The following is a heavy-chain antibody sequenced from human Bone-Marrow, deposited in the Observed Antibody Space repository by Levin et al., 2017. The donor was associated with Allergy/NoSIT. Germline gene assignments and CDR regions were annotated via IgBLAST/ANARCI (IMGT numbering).Heavy chain of an antibody. V-gene: IGHV3-30*18. D-gene: IGHD1-7*01. CDR1: GFTFTHFA. Sequence: GESLKISCVVSGFTFTHFAMHWVRHTPGKGLEWVAAMSHDGSDKYYADSVKGRFTISRDNSKQTLFLQMNRLRAEDAAVYYCAKEMKGAGGGTVSDWGRGTLVTVSS. CDR2: MSHDGSDK. J-gene: IGHJ4*02. CDR3: AKEMKGAGGGTVSD.